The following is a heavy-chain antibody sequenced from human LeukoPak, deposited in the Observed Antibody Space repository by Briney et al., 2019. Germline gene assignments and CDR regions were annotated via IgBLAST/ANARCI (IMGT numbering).Heavy chain of an antibody. V-gene: IGHV3-23*01. D-gene: IGHD2-2*01. CDR3: ATSGTSCSTSCSLEEYYYYYYYMDV. CDR2: ISGSGGST. CDR1: GFTFSSYG. Sequence: PGGSLRLSCAASGFTFSSYGMSWVRQTPGKGLEWVSAISGSGGSTYYADSVKGRFTISRDNSKNTLYLQMNSLRAEDTAVYYCATSGTSCSTSCSLEEYYYYYYYMDVWGKGTTVTVSS. J-gene: IGHJ6*03.